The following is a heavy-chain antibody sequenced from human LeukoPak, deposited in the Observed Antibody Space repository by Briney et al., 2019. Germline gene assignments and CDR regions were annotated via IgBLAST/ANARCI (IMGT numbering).Heavy chain of an antibody. D-gene: IGHD6-19*01. CDR1: GGSISNYY. V-gene: IGHV4-59*01. CDR2: VYYSGST. J-gene: IGHJ4*02. CDR3: AREGQWLGFDY. Sequence: PSETLSLTCTVSGGSISNYYWSWIRQPPGKGLEWIGYVYYSGSTNYNPSLKSRVTISVDTSENQFSLKLNSVTAADTAVYYCAREGQWLGFDYWGQGTLVTVSS.